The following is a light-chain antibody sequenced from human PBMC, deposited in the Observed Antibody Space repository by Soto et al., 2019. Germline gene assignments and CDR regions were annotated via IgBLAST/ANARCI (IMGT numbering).Light chain of an antibody. Sequence: DIQLTQSPSTLSASVGDRVTITCRARQSVANWMAWYQHKPGQAPKLLIHRASTLQTGVPSRFSGSGSGTEFTLSISSLQPDDSATYYCQQYNSYPWTFGQGTKVEIK. CDR2: RAS. V-gene: IGKV1-5*03. CDR1: QSVANW. CDR3: QQYNSYPWT. J-gene: IGKJ1*01.